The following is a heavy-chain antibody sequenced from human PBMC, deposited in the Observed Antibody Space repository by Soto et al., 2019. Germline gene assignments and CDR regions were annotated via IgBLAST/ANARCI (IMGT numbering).Heavy chain of an antibody. V-gene: IGHV4-59*01. Sequence: QVQLQESGPGLVKPSETLSLTCTVSGGSINHYFWSWIRQPPGKGLEWIGYISYSGNTNYNPSLRSRVTMSVDTSKNQFSLKPSPVTAADTAVYYCARADYRCISEGLWCFDLWGRGSLVTVSS. CDR2: ISYSGNT. J-gene: IGHJ2*01. D-gene: IGHD4-17*01. CDR1: GGSINHYF. CDR3: ARADYRCISEGLWCFDL.